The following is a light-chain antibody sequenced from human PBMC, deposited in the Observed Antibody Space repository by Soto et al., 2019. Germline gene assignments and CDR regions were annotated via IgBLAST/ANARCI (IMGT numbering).Light chain of an antibody. CDR1: NIDTKS. Sequence: SYVLTQPPSVSVAPGQTAKIPCAGDNIDTKSMHWYQQRPGQAPVLVVHDDTDRAAGIPARFSGSKSGGTATLTISRVEAGDEADYYCQVWDINTYHVVFGGGTQLTV. CDR2: DDT. CDR3: QVWDINTYHVV. J-gene: IGLJ2*01. V-gene: IGLV3-21*02.